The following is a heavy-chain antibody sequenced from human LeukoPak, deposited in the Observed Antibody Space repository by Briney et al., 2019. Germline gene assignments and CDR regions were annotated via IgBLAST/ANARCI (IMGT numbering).Heavy chain of an antibody. CDR1: GGSFSGYY. Sequence: SETLSLTCAVYGGSFSGYYWSWIRQPPGKGLEWIGYTYYSGSTNYNPSLKSRVTISVDTSKNQFSLKLSSVTAADTAVYYCARGAGWTGTGFDYWGQGTLVTVSS. V-gene: IGHV4-59*12. D-gene: IGHD1-1*01. CDR3: ARGAGWTGTGFDY. CDR2: TYYSGST. J-gene: IGHJ4*02.